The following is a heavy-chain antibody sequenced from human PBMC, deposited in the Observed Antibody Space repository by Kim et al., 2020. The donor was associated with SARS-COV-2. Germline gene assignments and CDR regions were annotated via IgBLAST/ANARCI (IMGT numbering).Heavy chain of an antibody. Sequence: SLRLSCAASGFTFSNHGMHWVRQAPGKGLDWVAVVGHDGSLQFYADSAKGRFTISRDNSRNTLYLHMSSLRVDDTAVYYCAKEIGSGLPLEDWGQGTLVTVSS. CDR1: GFTFSNHG. J-gene: IGHJ4*02. CDR3: AKEIGSGLPLED. D-gene: IGHD3-3*01. CDR2: VGHDGSLQ. V-gene: IGHV3-30*18.